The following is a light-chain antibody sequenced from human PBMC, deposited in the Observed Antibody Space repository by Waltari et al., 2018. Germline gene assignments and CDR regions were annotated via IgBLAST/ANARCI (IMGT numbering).Light chain of an antibody. CDR3: YSSDSTGLRV. J-gene: IGLJ1*01. CDR2: EDT. CDR1: ELPRKY. Sequence: SYELTQTPSVSVSPGQTARITCSGHELPRKYAYWFQQKSGQAPRLVIYEDTKRPSGIPERFSGSSSGTVATLPITGAQVDDEADYYCYSSDSTGLRVFGGGTTVVVL. V-gene: IGLV3-10*01.